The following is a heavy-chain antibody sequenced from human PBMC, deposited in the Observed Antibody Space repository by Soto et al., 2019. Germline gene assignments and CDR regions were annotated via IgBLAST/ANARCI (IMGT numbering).Heavy chain of an antibody. D-gene: IGHD1-1*01. CDR1: GDSISSSLW. J-gene: IGHJ4*02. V-gene: IGHV4-4*02. Sequence: QVHLQESGPGLVKPSGTLSLTCDVSGDSISSSLWWSWVRQTPGKGLEWIGEIYHSGSINYNPSLKSRVTISADRSKNQFSLTLTAVTAADTAVYYCATSQLGEYFDNWDQGTLVTVSS. CDR3: ATSQLGEYFDN. CDR2: IYHSGSI.